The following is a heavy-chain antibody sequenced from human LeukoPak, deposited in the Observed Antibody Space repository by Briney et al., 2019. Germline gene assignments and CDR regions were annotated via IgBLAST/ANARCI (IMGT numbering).Heavy chain of an antibody. Sequence: SETLSLTCAVYGGSFSGYYWIWIRQPPGKGLEWIGEINHSGSTNYNPSLKSRVTISVDTSKNQFSLRLSSVTAADTAVYYCASLRVPGYFDYWGQGTLVTVSS. D-gene: IGHD3-16*01. J-gene: IGHJ4*03. CDR3: ASLRVPGYFDY. V-gene: IGHV4-34*01. CDR1: GGSFSGYY. CDR2: INHSGST.